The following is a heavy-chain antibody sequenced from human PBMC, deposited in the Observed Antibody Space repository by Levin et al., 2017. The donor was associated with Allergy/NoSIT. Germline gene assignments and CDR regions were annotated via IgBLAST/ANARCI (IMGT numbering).Heavy chain of an antibody. CDR1: GFTFYTYT. Sequence: GGSLRLSCAASGFTFYTYTMSWVRQAPGKGLEWVSSITSSSNYKYYADSVKGRFTISRGNANNSLYLQLNSLRAEDTAIYYCARIEAPYYYDSSGSDYWGQGTLVTVSS. V-gene: IGHV3-21*01. D-gene: IGHD3-22*01. CDR3: ARIEAPYYYDSSGSDY. J-gene: IGHJ4*02. CDR2: ITSSSNYK.